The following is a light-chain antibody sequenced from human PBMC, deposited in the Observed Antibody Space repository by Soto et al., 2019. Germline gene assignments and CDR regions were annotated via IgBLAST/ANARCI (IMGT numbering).Light chain of an antibody. CDR1: QSVRSSY. V-gene: IGKV3D-20*01. CDR3: QQYDNSAPLS. J-gene: IGKJ4*01. CDR2: DGS. Sequence: EIVLTQSPATLSLSPGDRATLSCGASQSVRSSYVAGYQQKSGLAPRLLIDDGSSRASGIPDRFSGSGSGTDFTLTIGRLEPEDFAVYYCQQYDNSAPLSFGGGTKVEMK.